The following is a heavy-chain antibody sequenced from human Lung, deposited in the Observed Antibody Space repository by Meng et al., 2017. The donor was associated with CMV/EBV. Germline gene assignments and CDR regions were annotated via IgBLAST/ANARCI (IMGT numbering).Heavy chain of an antibody. CDR2: IIPILGIA. CDR1: GGTFSSYA. Sequence: KASGGTFSSYAISWVRQAPGQGLEWMGGIIPILGIANYTQKFQGRVTITADKSTSTAYMELSSLRSEDTAVYYCARDRGGKAAAGGYWGQGTLVTVSS. J-gene: IGHJ4*02. CDR3: ARDRGGKAAAGGY. D-gene: IGHD6-13*01. V-gene: IGHV1-69*10.